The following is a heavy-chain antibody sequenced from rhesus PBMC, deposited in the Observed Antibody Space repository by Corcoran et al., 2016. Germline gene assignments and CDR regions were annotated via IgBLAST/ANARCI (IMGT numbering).Heavy chain of an antibody. CDR1: GFTFSNYW. Sequence: EVQLVESGGGLAKPGGSLRLSCAASGFTFSNYWMYWVRQAPGKGLEWISAINSGGGSTYYADSVKGRFTISRENAKNTLYLQMNSLRAEDTAVYYCAKDGGAYYGLDFWGQGLRVTVSS. CDR2: INSGGGST. D-gene: IGHD4-29*01. J-gene: IGHJ3*01. V-gene: IGHV3-28*02. CDR3: AKDGGAYYGLDF.